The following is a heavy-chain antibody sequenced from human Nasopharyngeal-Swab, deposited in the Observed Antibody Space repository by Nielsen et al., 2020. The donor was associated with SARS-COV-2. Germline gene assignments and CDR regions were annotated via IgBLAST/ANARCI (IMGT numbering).Heavy chain of an antibody. CDR1: GFTFSMSC. Sequence: GESLKISCTASGFTFSMSCMSWVRQAPGKGLEWVANIKQYGSERYYVDSVKGRFTISIDNARNSLYLQMNSLRAEDTAVYYCAKEVAVPGTPFDYWGQGTLVTISS. V-gene: IGHV3-7*01. CDR2: IKQYGSER. CDR3: AKEVAVPGTPFDY. D-gene: IGHD6-19*01. J-gene: IGHJ4*02.